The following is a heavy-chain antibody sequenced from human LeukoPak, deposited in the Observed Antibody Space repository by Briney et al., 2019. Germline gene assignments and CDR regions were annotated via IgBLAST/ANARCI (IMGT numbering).Heavy chain of an antibody. J-gene: IGHJ6*02. D-gene: IGHD6-13*01. Sequence: ASVKVSCKASGYTFTGYYMHWVRQVPGQGLEWMGWINPNGGGTNYAQKFQGRVTMTRDTSISTAYMELSRLRSDDTAVYYCARGGSSSWQEFFYYYYGMDVWGQGTTVTVSS. CDR2: INPNGGGT. CDR3: ARGGSSSWQEFFYYYYGMDV. V-gene: IGHV1-2*02. CDR1: GYTFTGYY.